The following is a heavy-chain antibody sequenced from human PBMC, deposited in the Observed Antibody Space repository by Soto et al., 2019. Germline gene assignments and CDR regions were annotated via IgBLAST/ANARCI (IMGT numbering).Heavy chain of an antibody. V-gene: IGHV4-31*03. CDR2: IYYSGST. CDR1: GGSISSGGYY. Sequence: QVQLQESGPGLVKPSQTLSLTCTVSGGSISSGGYYWSWIRQHPGKGLEWIGYIYYSGSTYYNPSLQSRVTISVDTSKNQFSLKLSSVTAADTAVYYCARVGYCSGGSCYFYYYYYMDVWGKGTTVTVSS. D-gene: IGHD2-15*01. CDR3: ARVGYCSGGSCYFYYYYYMDV. J-gene: IGHJ6*03.